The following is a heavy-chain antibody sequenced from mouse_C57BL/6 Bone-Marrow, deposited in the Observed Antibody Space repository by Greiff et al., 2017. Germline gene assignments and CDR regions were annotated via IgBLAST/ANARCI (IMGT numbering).Heavy chain of an antibody. J-gene: IGHJ2*01. Sequence: VQLVESGAEVVRPGASVKLSCKASGYTFTDHYINWVKQRPGQGLEWIARIYPGSGNTYYNEKFKGKATLTAEKSSNTAYMQLSSLTSEDSAVYFCARDDCYFFEYWGQGTTLTVSS. CDR3: ARDDCYFFEY. CDR2: IYPGSGNT. D-gene: IGHD2-3*01. CDR1: GYTFTDHY. V-gene: IGHV1-76*01.